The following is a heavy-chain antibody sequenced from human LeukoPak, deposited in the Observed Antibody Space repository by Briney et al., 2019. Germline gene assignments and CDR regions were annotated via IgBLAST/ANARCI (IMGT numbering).Heavy chain of an antibody. Sequence: SETLSLTCTVSGGSINSHYWSWIRQPPGKGLEWIGYIFNGGSTNYNPSLKSRVTMSLDTSRDQFSLRLSSVTPADTAIYYCASRPAGSTWFGVFDYWSQGTLVTVSS. CDR2: IFNGGST. D-gene: IGHD3-10*01. V-gene: IGHV4-59*11. CDR1: GGSINSHY. J-gene: IGHJ4*02. CDR3: ASRPAGSTWFGVFDY.